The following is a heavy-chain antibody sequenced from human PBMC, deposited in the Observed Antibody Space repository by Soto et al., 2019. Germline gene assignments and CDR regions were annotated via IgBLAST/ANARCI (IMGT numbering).Heavy chain of an antibody. CDR3: ARAGEDEWPVTTGY. V-gene: IGHV4-38-2*01. CDR2: IYRSGST. J-gene: IGHJ4*02. Sequence: SETLSLTCAVSGYSISSGYYWGWIRQPPGKGLEWIGSIYRSGSTYYNPSLKSRVTISVDTSKNQFSLKLSSVTAADTAVYYCARAGEDEWPVTTGYWGQGTLVTVSS. CDR1: GYSISSGYY. D-gene: IGHD4-17*01.